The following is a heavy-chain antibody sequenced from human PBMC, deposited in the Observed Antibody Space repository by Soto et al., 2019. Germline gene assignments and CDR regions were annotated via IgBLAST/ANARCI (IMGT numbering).Heavy chain of an antibody. CDR1: GFTFSSYA. CDR3: AKQDLMVYAIDY. CDR2: ISYDGSNK. D-gene: IGHD2-8*01. V-gene: IGHV3-30-3*01. J-gene: IGHJ4*02. Sequence: QVQLVESGGGVVQPGRSLRLSCAASGFTFSSYAMHWVRQAPGKGLEWVAVISYDGSNKYYADSVKGRFTISRDNSKNTRYLQMNSLRAEDTAVYYCAKQDLMVYAIDYWGQGTLVTVSS.